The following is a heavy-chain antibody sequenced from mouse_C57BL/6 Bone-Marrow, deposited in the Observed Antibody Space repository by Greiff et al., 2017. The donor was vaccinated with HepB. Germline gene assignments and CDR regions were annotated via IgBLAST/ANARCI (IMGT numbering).Heavy chain of an antibody. V-gene: IGHV1-59*01. J-gene: IGHJ1*03. CDR1: GYTFTSYR. D-gene: IGHD1-1*01. Sequence: QVQLKQPGAELVRPGTSVKLSCKASGYTFTSYRMHWVKQRPGQGLEWIGVIDPSDSYTNYNQKFKGKATLTVDTSSSTAYMQLSSLTSEDSAVYYCGGYGSSWYFDVWGTGTTVTVSS. CDR2: IDPSDSYT. CDR3: GGYGSSWYFDV.